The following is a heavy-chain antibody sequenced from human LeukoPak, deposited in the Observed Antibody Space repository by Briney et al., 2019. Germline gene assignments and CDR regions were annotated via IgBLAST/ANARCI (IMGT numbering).Heavy chain of an antibody. J-gene: IGHJ5*02. CDR2: VFYNGSA. D-gene: IGHD6-25*01. V-gene: IGHV4-59*13. Sequence: SETLSLTCSVSGTSISDYSWSWIRQPPGKGLEWIGHVFYNGSANYNPFLKSRVTISTDTSKNQFSLQLTSLTAADTAVYYCARAGGVKTAALDLDRWGQGTLVTVSS. CDR1: GTSISDYS. CDR3: ARAGGVKTAALDLDR.